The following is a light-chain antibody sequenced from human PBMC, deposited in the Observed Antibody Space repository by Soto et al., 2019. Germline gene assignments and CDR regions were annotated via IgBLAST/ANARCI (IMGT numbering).Light chain of an antibody. V-gene: IGLV2-23*02. J-gene: IGLJ1*01. Sequence: QSVRTQPASGSGSPGQSITISCTGTSSDVGSYNLVSWYQQHPGKAPKLMIYEVSKRPSGVSNRFSGSKSGNTASLTISGLQAEDEADYYCCSYAGSSTFLYVFGTGTKVTVL. CDR1: SSDVGSYNL. CDR3: CSYAGSSTFLYV. CDR2: EVS.